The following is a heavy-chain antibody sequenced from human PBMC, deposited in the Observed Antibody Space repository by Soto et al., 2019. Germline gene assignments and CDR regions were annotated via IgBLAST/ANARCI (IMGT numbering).Heavy chain of an antibody. Sequence: GGSLRLSCAASGFTFSNAWMNWVRQAPGKGLEWVGRIKSKTDGGTTDYAAPVKGRFTISRDDSKNTLYLQMNSLKTEDTAVYYCTTTPYSITMVRGVILWGQGTLVTVSS. CDR3: TTTPYSITMVRGVIL. CDR1: GFTFSNAW. D-gene: IGHD3-10*01. J-gene: IGHJ4*02. CDR2: IKSKTDGGTT. V-gene: IGHV3-15*07.